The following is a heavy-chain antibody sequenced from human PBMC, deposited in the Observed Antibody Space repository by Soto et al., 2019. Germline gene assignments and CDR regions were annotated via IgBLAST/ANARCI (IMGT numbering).Heavy chain of an antibody. J-gene: IGHJ4*02. V-gene: IGHV4-30-4*01. CDR3: ASGYYDILTGRDTKYYFDY. Sequence: SSETLSLTCTVSGFSLINVDYYWSWIRQPPGKGLEWIGYIYYSGNTYYNPSLKSRVMISVDTSKNQFSLNLSSVTAADTAVYYCASGYYDILTGRDTKYYFDYWGQGALVTVSS. D-gene: IGHD3-9*01. CDR2: IYYSGNT. CDR1: GFSLINVDYY.